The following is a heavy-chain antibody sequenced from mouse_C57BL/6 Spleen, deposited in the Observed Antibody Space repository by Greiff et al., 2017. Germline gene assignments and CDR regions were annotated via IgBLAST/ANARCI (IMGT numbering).Heavy chain of an antibody. J-gene: IGHJ3*01. CDR2: ISDGGSYT. CDR1: GFTFSSYA. V-gene: IGHV5-4*01. D-gene: IGHD1-1*01. CDR3: ARDPLLRLAY. Sequence: DVMLVESGGGLVKPGGSLKLSCAASGFTFSSYAMSWVRQTPEKRLEWVATISDGGSYTYYPDNVKGRFTISRDNAKNNLYLQMSHLKSEDTAMYYCARDPLLRLAYWGQGTLVTVSA.